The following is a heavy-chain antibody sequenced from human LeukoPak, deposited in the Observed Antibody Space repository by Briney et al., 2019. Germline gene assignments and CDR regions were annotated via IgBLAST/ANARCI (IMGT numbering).Heavy chain of an antibody. Sequence: GGPLRLSCAASGFTFSSYSMNWVRQAPGKGLEWVSSISSSSSYIYYADSVKGRFTISRDNAKNSLYLQMNSLRAEDTAVYYCASSRFWSGYYLRGWDYWGQGTLVTVSS. CDR3: ASSRFWSGYYLRGWDY. V-gene: IGHV3-21*01. J-gene: IGHJ4*02. D-gene: IGHD3-3*01. CDR2: ISSSSSYI. CDR1: GFTFSSYS.